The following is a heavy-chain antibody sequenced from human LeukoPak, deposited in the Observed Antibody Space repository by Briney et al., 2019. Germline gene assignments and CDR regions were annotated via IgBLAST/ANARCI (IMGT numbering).Heavy chain of an antibody. J-gene: IGHJ4*02. CDR2: ISGSGGST. Sequence: SGGSLRLSCAASGFTFSSYAMSWDRQAPGKGLEWVSAISGSGGSTYYADSVKGRFTISRDNSKNTLYLQMNSLRAEDTAVYYCARVLGATGSVDYWGQGTLVTVSS. V-gene: IGHV3-23*01. CDR3: ARVLGATGSVDY. D-gene: IGHD1-26*01. CDR1: GFTFSSYA.